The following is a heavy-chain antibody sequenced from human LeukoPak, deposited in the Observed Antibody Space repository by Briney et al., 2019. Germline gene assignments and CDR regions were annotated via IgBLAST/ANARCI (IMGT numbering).Heavy chain of an antibody. D-gene: IGHD3-22*01. J-gene: IGHJ4*02. CDR1: GITSSSHA. CDR2: ISGSGGSR. Sequence: GGSLRLSCAASGITSSSHAMSWVRQAPGQGLEWVSVISGSGGSRYSADSVKGRFTTSRDNSKNTLCLHMNSLRAEETAAYYCANKKSSAYYYAAVYSWGERAPGTVS. CDR3: ANKKSSAYYYAAVYS. V-gene: IGHV3-23*01.